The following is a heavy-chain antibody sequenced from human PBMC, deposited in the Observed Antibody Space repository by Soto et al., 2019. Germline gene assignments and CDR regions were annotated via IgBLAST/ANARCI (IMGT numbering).Heavy chain of an antibody. D-gene: IGHD1-1*01. CDR2: ISYDGSEK. CDR3: ARGKDGRRAGTYYFDMVV. J-gene: IGHJ6*03. Sequence: GGSLRLSCAASGFTFSSCSMHWVRQAPGKGLEWVAVISYDGSEKYYPDSVKGRFIISRDNAKNSVYLLMNSLRAEDTAVYYCARGKDGRRAGTYYFDMVVWGKGTTVTVSS. CDR1: GFTFSSCS. V-gene: IGHV3-30-3*01.